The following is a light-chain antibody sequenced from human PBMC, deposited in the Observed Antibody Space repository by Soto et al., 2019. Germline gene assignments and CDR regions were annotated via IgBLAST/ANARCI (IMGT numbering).Light chain of an antibody. CDR3: LQLNRNPT. V-gene: IGKV1-9*01. CDR1: QGVSTY. CDR2: AAY. Sequence: IQVTQSPSSLSASVGDRITITCRASQGVSTYLAWYQQKPGKAPKLLIYAAYTLQSGVPSRFSGGGSGTDFTLTISSLQPEDFATYYCLQLNRNPTFGGGTKV. J-gene: IGKJ4*01.